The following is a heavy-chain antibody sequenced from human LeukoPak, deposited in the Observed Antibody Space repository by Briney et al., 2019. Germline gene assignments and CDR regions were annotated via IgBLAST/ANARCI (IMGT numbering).Heavy chain of an antibody. CDR3: ARRDSRWFDP. D-gene: IGHD3/OR15-3a*01. V-gene: IGHV4-59*08. Sequence: PSETLSLTCTVSGYSINNYYWSWIRQSPGKGLEWIGYIYYSGSTNYNPSLKSRVTMSVDTSKTQFSLKLTSVNAADTAVYYCARRDSRWFDPWGQGTLVTVSS. CDR2: IYYSGST. J-gene: IGHJ5*02. CDR1: GYSINNYY.